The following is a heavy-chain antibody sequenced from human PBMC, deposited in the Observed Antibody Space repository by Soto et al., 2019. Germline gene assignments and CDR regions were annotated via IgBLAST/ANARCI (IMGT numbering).Heavy chain of an antibody. CDR3: ARTGDCSSTSCYGGDYYGMDV. CDR1: GYRFTSHW. J-gene: IGHJ6*02. D-gene: IGHD2-2*01. Sequence: GESLKISCKGSGYRFTSHWIAWVRQMPGKGLEWMGIIYPGDSDTTYSPSFQGQVTLSADKSINTAYLQWSSLKASDTAIYYCARTGDCSSTSCYGGDYYGMDVWGQGTMVTVSS. CDR2: IYPGDSDT. V-gene: IGHV5-51*01.